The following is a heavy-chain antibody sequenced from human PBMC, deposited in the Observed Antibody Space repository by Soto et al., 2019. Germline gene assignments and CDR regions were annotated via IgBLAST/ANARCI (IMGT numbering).Heavy chain of an antibody. CDR1: GYSFSTYS. CDR3: ATRPSRHWIVE. J-gene: IGHJ4*02. D-gene: IGHD2-21*01. Sequence: GASLKISCKGSGYSFSTYSIGWVRQMPGKGLEWMGNIHSGDSNARYSPSFQGQVTISVDKSISTTYLQWSSLKPSDSALYDFATRPSRHWIVEWCEAPLVTVS. V-gene: IGHV5-51*01. CDR2: IHSGDSNA.